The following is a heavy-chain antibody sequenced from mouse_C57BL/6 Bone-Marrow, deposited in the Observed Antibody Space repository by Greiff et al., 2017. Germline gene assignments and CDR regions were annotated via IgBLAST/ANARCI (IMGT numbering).Heavy chain of an antibody. CDR1: GYTFTSYW. D-gene: IGHD4-1*01. V-gene: IGHV1-52*01. Sequence: VQLQQPGAELVRPGSSVKLSCKASGYTFTSYWMHWVKQRPIQGLEWIGNIDPSDSATHYNQKFKDKATLTVDKSSSTAYMQLSSLTSEDSAVYYCARDLGDYWGQGTTLTVSS. CDR2: IDPSDSAT. CDR3: ARDLGDY. J-gene: IGHJ2*01.